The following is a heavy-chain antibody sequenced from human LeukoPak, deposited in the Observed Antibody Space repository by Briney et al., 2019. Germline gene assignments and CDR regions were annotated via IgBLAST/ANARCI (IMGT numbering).Heavy chain of an antibody. CDR2: ISSSSSYI. CDR1: GFTFSSYS. V-gene: IGHV3-21*01. D-gene: IGHD6-13*01. J-gene: IGHJ5*02. Sequence: GGSLRLSCAASGFTFSSYSMNWVRQAPGKGLEWVSSISSSSSYIYYADSVKGRFTISRDNAKNSLYLQMNSLRAEDTAVYYCARSEGGPGYSSSWVPRGYNWFDPWGQGTLVTVSS. CDR3: ARSEGGPGYSSSWVPRGYNWFDP.